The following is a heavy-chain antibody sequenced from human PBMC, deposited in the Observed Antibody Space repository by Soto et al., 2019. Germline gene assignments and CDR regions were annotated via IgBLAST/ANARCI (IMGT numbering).Heavy chain of an antibody. CDR3: ARLSFCYGVDV. CDR1: GGSISSANW. J-gene: IGHJ6*02. V-gene: IGHV4-4*02. Sequence: PSETLSLTCAVSGGSISSANWWSWVRQPPGKGLEWIGEIYHGGSTSYNPSLKSRVTLSLDKFKNHFSLNLTSVTAADTAVYYCARLSFCYGVDVWGQGTTVTVSS. CDR2: IYHGGST.